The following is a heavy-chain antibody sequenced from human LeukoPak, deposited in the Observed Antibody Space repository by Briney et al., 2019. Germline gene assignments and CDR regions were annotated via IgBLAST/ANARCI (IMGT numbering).Heavy chain of an antibody. CDR3: ARGLRAVVPAAMYYFDY. CDR1: GYTFTDYY. Sequence: ASVKVSCKVSGYTFTDYYMHWVQQAPGKGLEWMGLVDPEEGETIYAEKFQGRVTITADTSTDTAYMELSSLRSEDTAVYYCARGLRAVVPAAMYYFDYWGQGTLVTVSS. V-gene: IGHV1-69-2*01. J-gene: IGHJ4*02. D-gene: IGHD2-2*01. CDR2: VDPEEGET.